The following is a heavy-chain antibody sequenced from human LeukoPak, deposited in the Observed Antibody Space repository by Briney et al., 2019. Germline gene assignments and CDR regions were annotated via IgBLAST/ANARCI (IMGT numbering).Heavy chain of an antibody. CDR2: IYYSGST. V-gene: IGHV4-59*08. CDR3: ASSGEDYFDY. J-gene: IGHJ4*02. Sequence: SETLSLTCTVSGGSISSYYWSWIRQPPGKRLEWIGYIYYSGSTNYNPSLKSRVTISVDTSKNQFSLKLSSVTAADTAVYYCASSGEDYFDYWGQGTLVTVSS. D-gene: IGHD3-10*01. CDR1: GGSISSYY.